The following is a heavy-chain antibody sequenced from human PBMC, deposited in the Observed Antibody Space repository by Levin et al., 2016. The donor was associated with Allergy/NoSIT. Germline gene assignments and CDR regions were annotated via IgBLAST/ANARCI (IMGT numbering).Heavy chain of an antibody. CDR3: ASSRRLDGSGSYFHP. J-gene: IGHJ5*02. Sequence: WIRQPPGKGLEYVSAISSDGGATYYANSVQGRFTISRDNSKNSPYLQMGSLRPEDMAVYFCASSRRLDGSGSYFHPWGQGTLVTVSS. D-gene: IGHD3-10*01. CDR2: ISSDGGAT. V-gene: IGHV3-64*01.